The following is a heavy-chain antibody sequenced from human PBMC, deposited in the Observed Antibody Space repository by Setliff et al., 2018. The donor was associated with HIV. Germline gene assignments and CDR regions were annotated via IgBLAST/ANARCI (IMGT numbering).Heavy chain of an antibody. V-gene: IGHV4-39*01. CDR3: ARPSFGIGGGSIFDS. Sequence: SETLSLTCAVSGGSISNTNRWGWIRLPPGKGLEWIASIHHSGSTWYNPSLKSRVTISADMSKNQFSLKLFSVTAADTAIYYCARPSFGIGGGSIFDSWGQGTLVTVSS. CDR1: GGSISNTNR. J-gene: IGHJ4*02. D-gene: IGHD3-3*01. CDR2: IHHSGST.